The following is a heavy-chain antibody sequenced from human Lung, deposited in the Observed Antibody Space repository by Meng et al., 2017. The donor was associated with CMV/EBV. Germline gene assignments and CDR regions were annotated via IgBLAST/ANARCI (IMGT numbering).Heavy chain of an antibody. CDR1: GLLFPDYP. CDR3: SSPTILPRSVDF. CDR2: IRTRGYGATT. Sequence: SCDASGLLFPDYPMDWVRQAPGRGLEWVGLIRTRGYGATTEYAASVKGRFTVSRDDSNTIVYLLMNSRKTEDTAVYFCSSPTILPRSVDFWGQGTLVTVSS. V-gene: IGHV3-49*04. D-gene: IGHD4/OR15-4a*01. J-gene: IGHJ4*02.